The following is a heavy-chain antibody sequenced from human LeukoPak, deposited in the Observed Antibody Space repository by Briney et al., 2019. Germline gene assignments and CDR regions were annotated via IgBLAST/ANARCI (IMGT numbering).Heavy chain of an antibody. J-gene: IGHJ4*02. Sequence: GGSLRLSCAASGFTFSSYSMNWVRQAPGKGLEWASSISSGSSYIYYADSVMGRFTISRDNAKNSLYLQMNSLRAEDTAVYYCARGIVAAGNIDFWGQGTLVTVSS. CDR1: GFTFSSYS. D-gene: IGHD6-13*01. CDR2: ISSGSSYI. V-gene: IGHV3-21*01. CDR3: ARGIVAAGNIDF.